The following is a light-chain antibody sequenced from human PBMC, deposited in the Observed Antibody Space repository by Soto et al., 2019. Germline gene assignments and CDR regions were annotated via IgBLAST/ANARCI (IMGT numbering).Light chain of an antibody. Sequence: EIVLTQSPGTLSLSPGDRATLSCRASQSVSSNSLAWYQQKSGQAPRLLIYGASIRATGIPDRFSGSGSGADSTLTISRLEPEDFAVYYCQQYGSSPRTFGQGTKVEIK. CDR3: QQYGSSPRT. V-gene: IGKV3-20*01. J-gene: IGKJ1*01. CDR2: GAS. CDR1: QSVSSNS.